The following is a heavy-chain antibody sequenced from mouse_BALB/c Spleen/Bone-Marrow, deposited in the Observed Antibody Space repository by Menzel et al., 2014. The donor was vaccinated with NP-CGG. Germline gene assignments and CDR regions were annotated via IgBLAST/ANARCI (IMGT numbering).Heavy chain of an antibody. CDR1: GYTFTNYW. J-gene: IGHJ1*01. CDR3: ARGYYGRTYGWYFDD. V-gene: IGHV1-69*02. Sequence: QVQLQQPGAEFVKPGAPVKLSCKASGYTFTNYWMNWVKQRPGRGLEWIGRIDPSDSETHYNQKFKDKATLTVDKSSSTAYIQLSSLTSENSAVYYCARGYYGRTYGWYFDDWGAGTTVTVSS. CDR2: IDPSDSET. D-gene: IGHD1-1*01.